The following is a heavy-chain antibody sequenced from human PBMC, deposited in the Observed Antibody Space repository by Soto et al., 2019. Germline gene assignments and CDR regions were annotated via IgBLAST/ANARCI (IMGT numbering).Heavy chain of an antibody. CDR3: ASMSPGRYYFDY. CDR2: INHSGST. Sequence: SETLSLTCAVYGGSFSGYYWSWIRQPPGKGLEWIGEINHSGSTNYNPSLKSRVTISVDTSKNQFSLELSSVTAADTAVYYCASMSPGRYYFDYWGQGTLVTVSS. J-gene: IGHJ4*02. D-gene: IGHD3-10*01. V-gene: IGHV4-34*01. CDR1: GGSFSGYY.